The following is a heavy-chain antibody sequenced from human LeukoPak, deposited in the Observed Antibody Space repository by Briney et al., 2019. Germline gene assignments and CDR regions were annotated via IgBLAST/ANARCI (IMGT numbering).Heavy chain of an antibody. D-gene: IGHD2/OR15-2a*01. Sequence: GGSLRLSCVTSGFSFSTYDMSWVRQAPGKGLEWVSGITANTLGSITYYADSVKGPFTIPRDSSKDTLYLQMNSLRAEDTAVYFCARGGYFSFDYWGQGTLVTVSS. V-gene: IGHV3-23*01. CDR3: ARGGYFSFDY. CDR2: ITANTLGSIT. J-gene: IGHJ4*02. CDR1: GFSFSTYD.